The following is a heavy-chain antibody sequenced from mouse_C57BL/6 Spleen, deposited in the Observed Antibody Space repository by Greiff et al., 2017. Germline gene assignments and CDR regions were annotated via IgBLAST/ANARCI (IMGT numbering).Heavy chain of an antibody. D-gene: IGHD2-4*01. J-gene: IGHJ3*01. CDR1: GYAFSSYW. CDR2: IYPGDGDT. Sequence: QVHVKQSGAELVKPGASVKISCKASGYAFSSYWMNWVKQRPGKGLEWIGQIYPGDGDTNYNGKFKGKATLTADKSSSTAYMQLSSLTSEDAAVYFWARWVGYDYAWFAYWGQGTLVTVSA. V-gene: IGHV1-80*01. CDR3: ARWVGYDYAWFAY.